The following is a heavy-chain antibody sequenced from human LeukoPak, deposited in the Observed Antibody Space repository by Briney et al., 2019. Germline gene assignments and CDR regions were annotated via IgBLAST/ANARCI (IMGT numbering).Heavy chain of an antibody. CDR3: ARDRAANQDWVEFDP. CDR2: IRDSGEA. CDR1: GFTFSNYE. J-gene: IGHJ5*02. D-gene: IGHD3/OR15-3a*01. Sequence: PGGSLRLSCAASGFTFSNYEMNWVRQAPGKGLEWVGLIRDSGEAFYADFARGRFAISRDESENTLYLQMNSLRVEDTAVYFCARDRAANQDWVEFDPWGQGTPVIVSS. V-gene: IGHV3-66*03.